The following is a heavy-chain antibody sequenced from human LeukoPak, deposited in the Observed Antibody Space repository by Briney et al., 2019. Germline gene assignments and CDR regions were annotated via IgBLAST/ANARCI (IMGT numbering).Heavy chain of an antibody. CDR2: IDPSDSYT. J-gene: IGHJ4*02. D-gene: IGHD6-19*01. V-gene: IGHV5-10-1*01. CDR3: ARHGSYSSGWYDYQTIFDY. Sequence: GGSLKISCKGSGYSFTSYWISWVRQMPGKGLEWMGRIDPSDSYTNYSPSFQGHVTISADKSISTAYLQWSSLKASDTAMYYCARHGSYSSGWYDYQTIFDYWGQGTLVTVSS. CDR1: GYSFTSYW.